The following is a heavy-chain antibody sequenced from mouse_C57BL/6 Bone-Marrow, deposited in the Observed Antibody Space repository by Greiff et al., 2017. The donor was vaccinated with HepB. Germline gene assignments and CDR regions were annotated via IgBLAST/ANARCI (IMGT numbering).Heavy chain of an antibody. CDR2: INPNYGTT. CDR1: GYSFTDYN. V-gene: IGHV1-39*01. D-gene: IGHD2-2*01. CDR3: ASCGYGYDAMDY. J-gene: IGHJ4*01. Sequence: VQLKQSGPELVKPGASVKISCKASGYSFTDYNMHWVKQSNGKSLEWIGVINPNYGTTSYNQKFKGKATLTVDQSSSTAYMQLNSLTSEVSAVYYCASCGYGYDAMDYWGQGTSVTVSS.